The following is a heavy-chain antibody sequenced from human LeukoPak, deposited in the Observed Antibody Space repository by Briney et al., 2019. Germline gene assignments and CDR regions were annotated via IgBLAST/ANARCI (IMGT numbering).Heavy chain of an antibody. J-gene: IGHJ5*02. Sequence: GASVKVSCKASGYTFTSYDINWVRQAPGQGLEWMGWMNPNSGNTAYAQKVQGRVTITRNTSISTAYTVLSRLRSEAPAVYYRPRGRITMVRGVIIYWFDPWGQGTLVTVSS. V-gene: IGHV1-8*03. CDR1: GYTFTSYD. CDR3: PRGRITMVRGVIIYWFDP. D-gene: IGHD3-10*01. CDR2: MNPNSGNT.